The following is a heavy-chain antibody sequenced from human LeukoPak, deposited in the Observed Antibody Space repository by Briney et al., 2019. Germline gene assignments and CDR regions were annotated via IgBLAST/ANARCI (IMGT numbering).Heavy chain of an antibody. CDR1: GFTFRTYA. CDR2: ISGSGGST. D-gene: IGHD1-26*01. J-gene: IGHJ4*02. Sequence: GGSLRLSCTASGFTFRTYAMIWVRQAPGKGLEWVSAISGSGGSTYYADSVKGRFTISRDNSKNTLYLQMNSLRAEDTAVYYCAKAGSGSYFYWGQGTLVTVSS. V-gene: IGHV3-23*01. CDR3: AKAGSGSYFY.